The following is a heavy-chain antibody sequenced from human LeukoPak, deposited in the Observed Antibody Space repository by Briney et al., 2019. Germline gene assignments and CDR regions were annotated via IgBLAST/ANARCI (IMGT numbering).Heavy chain of an antibody. J-gene: IGHJ5*02. CDR3: ARLAVSGYNFDP. Sequence: SETLFLTCTVSGGSISSYYWSWIRQPPGKGLEWIGYIYTSGSTNYNPSLKSRVTISVDTSKNQFSLKLSSVTAADTAVYYCARLAVSGYNFDPWGQGTLVTVSS. D-gene: IGHD3-16*01. CDR1: GGSISSYY. V-gene: IGHV4-4*09. CDR2: IYTSGST.